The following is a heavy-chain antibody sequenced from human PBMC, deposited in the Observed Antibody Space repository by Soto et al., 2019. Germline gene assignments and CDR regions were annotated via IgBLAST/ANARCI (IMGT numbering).Heavy chain of an antibody. CDR1: GYTFTSYG. CDR2: ISAYNGNT. D-gene: IGHD3-10*01. CDR3: ARDLWFGELEGLPSWFDP. V-gene: IGHV1-18*01. Sequence: QVQLVQSGAEVKKPGASVKVSCKASGYTFTSYGISWVRQAPGQGLEWMGWISAYNGNTNYAQKLQGRVTRTTDTSTSTAYMELRSLRSDDTAVYYCARDLWFGELEGLPSWFDPWGQGTLVTVSS. J-gene: IGHJ5*02.